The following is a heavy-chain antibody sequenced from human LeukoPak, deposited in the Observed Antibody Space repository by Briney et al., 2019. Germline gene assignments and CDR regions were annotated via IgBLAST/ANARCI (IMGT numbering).Heavy chain of an antibody. CDR3: AREKVGDAFDI. V-gene: IGHV4-31*03. Sequence: KPSETLSLTCTVSGGSISSGGYYWSWIRQHPGKGLEWIGYIYYSGSTYYNPSLKSRVTISVDTSKSQFSLKLSSVTAADTAVYYCAREKVGDAFDIWGQGTMVTVSS. CDR2: IYYSGST. J-gene: IGHJ3*02. CDR1: GGSISSGGYY.